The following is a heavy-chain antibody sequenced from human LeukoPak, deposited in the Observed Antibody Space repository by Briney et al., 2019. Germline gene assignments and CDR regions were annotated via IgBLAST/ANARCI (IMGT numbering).Heavy chain of an antibody. CDR1: GGSITTTNY. CDR3: SRESGPYSPFGH. CDR2: ISLSGYT. J-gene: IGHJ4*02. Sequence: PSGTLSLTCGVSGGSITTTNYWRWLRPSPGRGLEWIGEISLSGYTDFNPSLRGRVTMSLDDSKNNLSLTLNSVTAADTAIYYCSRESGPYSPFGHWGQGILVTVTT. V-gene: IGHV4-4*02. D-gene: IGHD1-26*01.